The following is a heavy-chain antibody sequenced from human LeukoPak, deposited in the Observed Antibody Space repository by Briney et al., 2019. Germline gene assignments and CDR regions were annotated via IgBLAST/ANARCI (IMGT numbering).Heavy chain of an antibody. CDR2: IDANNGDT. D-gene: IGHD4-11*01. Sequence: ASVKISCKASGYTLRGNYLHWLRQAPGQGLEWMGWIDANNGDTKSAQKFQGRVTMSRDTSISTAYMDLSSLSPDDAAVYYCARDPSSVTLYFFDYWGQGTLVTVSS. V-gene: IGHV1-2*02. J-gene: IGHJ4*02. CDR3: ARDPSSVTLYFFDY. CDR1: GYTLRGNY.